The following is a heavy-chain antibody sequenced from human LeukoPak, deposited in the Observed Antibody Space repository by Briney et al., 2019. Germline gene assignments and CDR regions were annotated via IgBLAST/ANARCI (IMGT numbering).Heavy chain of an antibody. D-gene: IGHD6-19*01. CDR3: ARGLSSGDY. CDR1: GYTFSNYY. CDR2: MNPNSGNT. V-gene: IGHV1-8*02. J-gene: IGHJ4*02. Sequence: ASVKVSCKASGYTFSNYYMHWVRQATGQGLEWMGWMNPNSGNTGYAQKFQGRVTMTRNTSISTAYMELSSLRSEDTAVYYCARGLSSGDYWGQGTLVTVSS.